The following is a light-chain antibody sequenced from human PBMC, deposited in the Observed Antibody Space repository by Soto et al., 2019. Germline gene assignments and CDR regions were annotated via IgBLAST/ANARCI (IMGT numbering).Light chain of an antibody. J-gene: IGKJ4*01. CDR1: QGFSTW. V-gene: IGKV1D-12*01. CDR3: QQANSFPLT. CDR2: AAS. Sequence: DIQKTQSPSSVSASVGDRVTITCRASQGFSTWLAWYQQKAGKAPKLLIYAASRLQSGVPSRFSGSGSGTDFTLTISSLQPEDFATYYCQQANSFPLTFGGGTKVEIK.